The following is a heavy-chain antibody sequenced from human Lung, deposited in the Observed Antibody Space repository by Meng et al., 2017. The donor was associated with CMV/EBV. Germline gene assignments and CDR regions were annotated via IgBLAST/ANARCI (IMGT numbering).Heavy chain of an antibody. J-gene: IGHJ4*02. CDR2: IYTSGTT. CDR1: GGSSSSYY. D-gene: IGHD6-19*01. CDR3: ARAEADTGNFDY. V-gene: IGHV4-4*07. Sequence: QVKLAESDPALLKTSETPSTTFTVSGGSSSSYYWSWIRQSAGKGLEWIGRIYTSGTTIYNPSLKSRLTLSLDTSKNQFSLKLNSVTAADTAVYYCARAEADTGNFDYWGQGTLVTASS.